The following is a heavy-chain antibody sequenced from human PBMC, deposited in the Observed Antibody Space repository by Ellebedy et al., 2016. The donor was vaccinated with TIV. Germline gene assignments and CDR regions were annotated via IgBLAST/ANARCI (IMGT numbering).Heavy chain of an antibody. V-gene: IGHV4-59*01. CDR2: IYYSGST. D-gene: IGHD3-10*01. Sequence: SETLSLXXTVSGGSISSYYWSWIRQPPGKGLEWIGYIYYSGSTNYNPSLKSRVTISVDTSKNQFSLKLSSVTAADTAVYYCARAKNGLWFGELSWFDPWGQGTLVTVSS. J-gene: IGHJ5*02. CDR3: ARAKNGLWFGELSWFDP. CDR1: GGSISSYY.